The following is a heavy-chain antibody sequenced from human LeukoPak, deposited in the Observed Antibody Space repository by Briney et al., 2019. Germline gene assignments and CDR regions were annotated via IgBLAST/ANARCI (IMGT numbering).Heavy chain of an antibody. CDR3: ARGHPQKRYLDWLSYYYYYMDV. CDR2: MYPNSGNT. CDR1: GYTFTSYD. Sequence: GASVKVSCKASGYTFTSYDINWVRQATGQGLEWMGWMYPNSGNTGYAQKFQGRVTMTRNTSISTAYMELSSLRSEDTAVYYCARGHPQKRYLDWLSYYYYYMDVWGKGTTVTISS. V-gene: IGHV1-8*01. D-gene: IGHD3-9*01. J-gene: IGHJ6*03.